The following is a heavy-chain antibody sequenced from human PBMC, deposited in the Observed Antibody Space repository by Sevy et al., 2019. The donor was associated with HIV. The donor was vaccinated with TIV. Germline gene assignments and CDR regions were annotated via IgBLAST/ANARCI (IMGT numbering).Heavy chain of an antibody. CDR2: ISGFGDKT. D-gene: IGHD1-1*01. J-gene: IGHJ6*02. Sequence: GGSLRLSCAVSGVTFSDYAMSWVRQAPGKGLEWVSFISGFGDKTYYADSVRGRFTISRDNSKNTLHLQMNSLIAEDTAVYYCAKAGGINWFYYYYGMDVWGQGTTVTVSS. V-gene: IGHV3-23*01. CDR3: AKAGGINWFYYYYGMDV. CDR1: GVTFSDYA.